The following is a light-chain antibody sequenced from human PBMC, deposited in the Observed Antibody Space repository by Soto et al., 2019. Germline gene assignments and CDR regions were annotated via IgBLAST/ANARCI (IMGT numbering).Light chain of an antibody. CDR1: QSVLYSSNNKNY. CDR3: QQYYSTPRT. V-gene: IGKV4-1*01. CDR2: WAS. J-gene: IGKJ1*01. Sequence: DIVMTQSPDSLAVSLGERATINCKSSQSVLYSSNNKNYLAWYQQKPGQPPKLLIYWASTRESGVPDRFSGSGSGTDFTITISSLQAEDVAVYYCQQYYSTPRTFGQGPKVEIK.